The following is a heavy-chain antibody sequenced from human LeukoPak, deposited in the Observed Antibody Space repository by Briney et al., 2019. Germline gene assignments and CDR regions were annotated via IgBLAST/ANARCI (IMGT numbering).Heavy chain of an antibody. D-gene: IGHD1-26*01. CDR2: INTDGSST. J-gene: IGHJ3*02. CDR1: GFTFSSYW. V-gene: IGHV3-74*01. Sequence: GGSLRLSCAASGFTFSSYWMHWVRQAPGKGLVWVSRINTDGSSTSYADSVKGRFTISRDNAKNTLYLQMNSLRAEDTAVYYCAAYSGSHDAFDIWGQGTMVTVSS. CDR3: AAYSGSHDAFDI.